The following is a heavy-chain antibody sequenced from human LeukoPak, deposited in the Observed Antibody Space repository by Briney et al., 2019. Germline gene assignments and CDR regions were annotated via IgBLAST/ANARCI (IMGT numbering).Heavy chain of an antibody. J-gene: IGHJ5*02. V-gene: IGHV1-69*05. D-gene: IGHD3-10*01. CDR2: IIPIFGTA. CDR1: GGTFSSYA. CDR3: ARRLSRRDSGSYNDH. Sequence: EASVKVSCKASGGTFSSYAISWVRQAPGQGLEWMGGIIPIFGTANYAQKFQGRVTITTDESTSTAYMELSSLRSEDTAVYYCARRLSRRDSGSYNDHWGQGTLVTVSS.